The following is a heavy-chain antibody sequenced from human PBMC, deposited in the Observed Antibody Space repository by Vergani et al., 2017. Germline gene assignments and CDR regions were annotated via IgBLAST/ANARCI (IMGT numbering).Heavy chain of an antibody. J-gene: IGHJ6*03. V-gene: IGHV1-69*01. Sequence: QVQLVQSGAEVKKPGSSVKVSCKASGGTFSSYAISWVRQAPGQGLEWMGGIIPIFGTANYAQKFQGRVTITADASTSTAYMERSSLRSEDTAVYYCARGPCSSSDYYSYMDVWGQGTPVTVSS. CDR2: IIPIFGTA. D-gene: IGHD6-6*01. CDR3: ARGPCSSSDYYSYMDV. CDR1: GGTFSSYA.